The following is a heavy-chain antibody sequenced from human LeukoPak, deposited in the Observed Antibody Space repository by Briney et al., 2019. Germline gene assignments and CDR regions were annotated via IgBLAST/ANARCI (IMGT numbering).Heavy chain of an antibody. Sequence: SVKVSCKASGGTFSSYTISWVRQAPGQGLEWMGRIIPILGIANYAQKFQGRVTITADKSTSTAYMELSSLRSEDTAVYYCARAHVVVVAASHYGMDVWGQGTTVTVSS. J-gene: IGHJ6*02. CDR2: IIPILGIA. CDR1: GGTFSSYT. V-gene: IGHV1-69*02. D-gene: IGHD2-15*01. CDR3: ARAHVVVVAASHYGMDV.